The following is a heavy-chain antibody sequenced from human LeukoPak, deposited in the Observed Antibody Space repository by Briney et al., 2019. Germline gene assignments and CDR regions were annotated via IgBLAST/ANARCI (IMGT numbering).Heavy chain of an antibody. V-gene: IGHV3-66*01. CDR3: ARDYYDSSGYLISAWFDP. CDR2: IYSGGST. Sequence: GGSLRLSCAASGFTVSSNYMSWVRQAPGKGLEWGPIIYSGGSTYYADSVQGRFTISRDISKNTLYLQMNSLRAEDTAVYYCARDYYDSSGYLISAWFDPWGQGTLVTVSS. D-gene: IGHD3-22*01. CDR1: GFTVSSNY. J-gene: IGHJ5*02.